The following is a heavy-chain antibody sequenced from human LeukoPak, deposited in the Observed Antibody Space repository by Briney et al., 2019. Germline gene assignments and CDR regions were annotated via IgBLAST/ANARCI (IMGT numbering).Heavy chain of an antibody. D-gene: IGHD3-3*01. CDR3: ARDRDVGGFLEWLSPLY. CDR1: GFTFSSYS. CDR2: ISSSGSET. J-gene: IGHJ4*02. V-gene: IGHV3-21*01. Sequence: GGSLRLSCAASGFTFSSYSMNWVRQAPGKGLEWVSSISSSGSETYYAGSVKGRFTISRDNAKNSLYLQMNSLRAEDTAVYYCARDRDVGGFLEWLSPLYWGQGTLVTVSS.